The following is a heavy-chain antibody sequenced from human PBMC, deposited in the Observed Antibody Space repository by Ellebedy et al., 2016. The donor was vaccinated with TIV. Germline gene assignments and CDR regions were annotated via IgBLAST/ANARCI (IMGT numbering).Heavy chain of an antibody. J-gene: IGHJ4*02. CDR2: MNPNRGNT. V-gene: IGHV1-8*01. Sequence: AASVKVSCKASGYTFTSYDINWVRQATGQGLEWMGWMNPNRGNTGYAQKFQGRVTMTRNTSISTAYMELSSLRSEETAVYYCAGHGDRAMTHWGQGTLVTVSS. D-gene: IGHD5-18*01. CDR3: AGHGDRAMTH. CDR1: GYTFTSYD.